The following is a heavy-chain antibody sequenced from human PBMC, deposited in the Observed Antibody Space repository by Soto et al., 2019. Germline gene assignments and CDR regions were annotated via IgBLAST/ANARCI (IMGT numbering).Heavy chain of an antibody. Sequence: EVQLVESGGGLVQPGGSLRLSCAASGFTVSSNYMSWVRQAPGKGLEWVSVIYSGGSTYYADSVKGRFTISRDNSKTTRYLKMNSLRAEETAVYYGARKQGIAAMAGFDPGGKGP. CDR1: GFTVSSNY. CDR3: ARKQGIAAMAGFDP. D-gene: IGHD6-25*01. V-gene: IGHV3-66*01. CDR2: IYSGGST. J-gene: IGHJ5*02.